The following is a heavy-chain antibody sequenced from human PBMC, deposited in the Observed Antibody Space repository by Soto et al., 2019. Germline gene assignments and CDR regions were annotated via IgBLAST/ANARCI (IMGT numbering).Heavy chain of an antibody. D-gene: IGHD1-7*01. CDR1: GYSFTSYW. J-gene: IGHJ6*02. Sequence: PGESLKISCKGSGYSFTSYWIGWVRQMPGKGLEWMGIIYRGDSDTRYSPPFQGQVTISADKSISTAYLQWSSLKASDTAMYYCARSITGTTRYYYGMDVWGQGTTVTVSS. CDR2: IYRGDSDT. CDR3: ARSITGTTRYYYGMDV. V-gene: IGHV5-51*01.